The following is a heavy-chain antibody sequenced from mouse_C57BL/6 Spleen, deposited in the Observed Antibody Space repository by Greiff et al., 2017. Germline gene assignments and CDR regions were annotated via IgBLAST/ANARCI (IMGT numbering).Heavy chain of an antibody. D-gene: IGHD2-1*01. V-gene: IGHV1-77*01. J-gene: IGHJ4*01. Sequence: VQLQQSGAELVKPGASVKISCKASGYTFTDYYINWVTQRPGQGLEWIGKIGPGSGSTYYNEKCKGKATLTADKSSRTAYMQLSSLTSEDSSVYFCARVSYGNPRKGAMDYWGQGTSVTVSS. CDR3: ARVSYGNPRKGAMDY. CDR1: GYTFTDYY. CDR2: IGPGSGST.